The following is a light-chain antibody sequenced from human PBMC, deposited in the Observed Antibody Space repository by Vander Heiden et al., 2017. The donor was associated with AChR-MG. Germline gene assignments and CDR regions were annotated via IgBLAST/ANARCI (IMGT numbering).Light chain of an antibody. CDR2: KAS. V-gene: IGKV1-5*03. J-gene: IGKJ5*01. Sequence: HMTQSPSTLSASVGDRVTITCRASQSISSWLSWYQQKPGKAPKTLIDKASSLESGVPSRFGGSGSGTEFTLTISSLQPEDFATYYCQQYSSFPVTFGQGTRLDIK. CDR1: QSISSW. CDR3: QQYSSFPVT.